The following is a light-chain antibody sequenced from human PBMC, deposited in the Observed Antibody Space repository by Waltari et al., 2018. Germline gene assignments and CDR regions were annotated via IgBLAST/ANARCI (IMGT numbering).Light chain of an antibody. CDR1: DIGSKS. CDR2: DDS. CDR3: QVWDSVSDHVF. V-gene: IGLV3-21*02. J-gene: IGLJ2*01. Sequence: SYVLTQPPSVSVAPGQTARITCGENDIGSKSVNWYQQKPGQAPVLVVFDDSARPSGIPERFSGSNSGNTATLTISRVEAGDEADYYCQVWDSVSDHVFFGGGTKLTVL.